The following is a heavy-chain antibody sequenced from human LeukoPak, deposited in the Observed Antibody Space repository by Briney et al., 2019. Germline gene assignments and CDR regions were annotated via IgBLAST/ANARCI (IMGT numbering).Heavy chain of an antibody. V-gene: IGHV4-38-2*02. J-gene: IGHJ4*02. CDR3: ARKILFYSTSYYFDY. CDR1: GYSISSGYY. CDR2: IYYSGST. Sequence: SETLSLTCTVSGYSISSGYYWGWIRQPPGKGLEWIGSIYYSGSTYYNPSLKSRVTISVDTSKNQFSLKLSSVTAADTAVYYCARKILFYSTSYYFDYWGQGTLVTVSS. D-gene: IGHD2-2*01.